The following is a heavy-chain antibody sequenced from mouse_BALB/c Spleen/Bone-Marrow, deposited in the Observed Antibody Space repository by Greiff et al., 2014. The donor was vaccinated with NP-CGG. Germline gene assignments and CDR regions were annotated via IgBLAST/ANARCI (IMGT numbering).Heavy chain of an antibody. CDR3: ARHESYCNYWYFDF. J-gene: IGHJ1*01. Sequence: VQLQQSGAGLVKPGASVKLSCKASGYTFTEYIIPWVRQRSGKGLEWIGWFYTGSSSIKYNEKFKVKATLTTDKSYTTVYMELSRWTVEYSAVYFCARHESYCNYWYFDFWGAGTTVTVSS. V-gene: IGHV1-62-2*01. D-gene: IGHD2-12*01. CDR2: FYTGSSSI. CDR1: GYTFTEYI.